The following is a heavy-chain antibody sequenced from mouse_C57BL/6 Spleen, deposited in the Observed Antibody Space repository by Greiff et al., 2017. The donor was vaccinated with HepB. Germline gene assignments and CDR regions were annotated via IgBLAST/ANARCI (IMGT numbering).Heavy chain of an antibody. J-gene: IGHJ3*01. CDR2: ISYSGST. CDR1: GYSITSGYD. CDR3: ARDGGVKGFAY. V-gene: IGHV3-1*01. D-gene: IGHD2-2*01. Sequence: VQLKESGPGMVKPSQSLSLTCTVTGYSITSGYDWHWIRHFPGNKLEWMGYISYSGSTNYNPSLKSRISITHDTSKNHFFLKLNSVTTEDTATYYCARDGGVKGFAYWGQGTLVTVSA.